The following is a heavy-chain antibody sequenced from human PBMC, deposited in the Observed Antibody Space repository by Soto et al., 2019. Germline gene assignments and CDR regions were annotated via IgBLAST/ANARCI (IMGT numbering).Heavy chain of an antibody. CDR3: ARIESGDYFDY. CDR2: ISYDGSNK. J-gene: IGHJ4*02. V-gene: IGHV3-30-3*01. D-gene: IGHD4-17*01. Sequence: QVQLVESGGGVVQPGRSLRLSCAASGFTFSSYAMHWVRQAPGKGLEWVAVISYDGSNKYYADSVKGRFTISRDNSKNTLYLQMNSLRAEDRAVYYCARIESGDYFDYWGQGTLVTVSS. CDR1: GFTFSSYA.